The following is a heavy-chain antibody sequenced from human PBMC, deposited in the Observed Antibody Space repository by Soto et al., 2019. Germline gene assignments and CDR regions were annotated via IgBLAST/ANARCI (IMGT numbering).Heavy chain of an antibody. CDR3: ARSSRGGSYYGRYYYYGMDV. CDR1: GGSFSGYY. J-gene: IGHJ6*02. D-gene: IGHD1-26*01. CDR2: INHSGST. V-gene: IGHV4-34*01. Sequence: SETLSLTSAVYGGSFSGYYWSWIRQPPGKGLEWIGEINHSGSTNYNPSLKSRVTISVDTSKNQFSLKLSSVTAADTAVYYCARSSRGGSYYGRYYYYGMDVWGQGTTVTVSS.